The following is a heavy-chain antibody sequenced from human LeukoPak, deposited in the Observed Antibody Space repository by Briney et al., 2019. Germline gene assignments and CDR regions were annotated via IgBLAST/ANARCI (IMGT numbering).Heavy chain of an antibody. J-gene: IGHJ4*02. V-gene: IGHV4-34*01. CDR2: INHSGST. CDR3: ARDPRYYDFWSGYFDY. D-gene: IGHD3-3*01. CDR1: GGSFSGYY. Sequence: SQTLSLTCAVYGGSFSGYYWSWIRQPPGKGLEWIGEINHSGSTNYDPSLKSRVTISVDTSKNQFSLKLSSVTAADTAVYYRARDPRYYDFWSGYFDYWGQGTLVTVSS.